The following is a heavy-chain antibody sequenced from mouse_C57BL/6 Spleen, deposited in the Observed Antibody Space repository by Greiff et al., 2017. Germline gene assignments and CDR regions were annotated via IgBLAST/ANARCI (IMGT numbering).Heavy chain of an antibody. V-gene: IGHV1-64*01. CDR3: ARSGYENWYFDV. Sequence: QVQLQQPGAELVKPGASVKLSCKASGYTFTSYWMHWVKQRPGQGLEWIGMIHPNSGSTNYNEKFKSKATLTVDKSSSTAYMQLSSLTSEDSAVYYCARSGYENWYFDVWGTGTTVTVSS. CDR2: IHPNSGST. CDR1: GYTFTSYW. D-gene: IGHD3-2*02. J-gene: IGHJ1*03.